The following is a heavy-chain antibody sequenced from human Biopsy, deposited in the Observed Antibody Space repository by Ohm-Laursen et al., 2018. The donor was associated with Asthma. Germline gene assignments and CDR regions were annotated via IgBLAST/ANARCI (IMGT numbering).Heavy chain of an antibody. J-gene: IGHJ4*02. CDR2: ILPILGTS. D-gene: IGHD1-26*01. CDR3: ATPPVGSISYFDS. Sequence: SSVKVSCKASGGTFSSYSVSWVRQAPGQALEWMGGILPILGTSNYAQKFQGRVTITADESTRTAYMELSSLRSEDTAVYYCATPPVGSISYFDSWGQGTLVTVSS. V-gene: IGHV1-69*01. CDR1: GGTFSSYS.